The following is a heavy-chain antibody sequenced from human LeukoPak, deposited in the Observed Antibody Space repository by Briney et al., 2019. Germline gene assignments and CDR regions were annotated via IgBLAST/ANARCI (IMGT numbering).Heavy chain of an antibody. D-gene: IGHD3-9*01. CDR3: AKSSEYYDILTGYYPYYYGMDV. J-gene: IGHJ6*02. Sequence: GGSLRLSCAASGFIFSNYAMSWVRQAPGKGLEWVSAISGSGGSTYYADSVKGRFTISRDNSKNTLYLQMNSLRAEDTAVYYCAKSSEYYDILTGYYPYYYGMDVWGQGTTVTVSS. CDR1: GFIFSNYA. CDR2: ISGSGGST. V-gene: IGHV3-23*01.